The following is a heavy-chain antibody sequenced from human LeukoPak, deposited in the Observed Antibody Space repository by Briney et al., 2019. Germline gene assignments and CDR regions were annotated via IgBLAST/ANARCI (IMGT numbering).Heavy chain of an antibody. CDR2: INHSGST. J-gene: IGHJ4*02. CDR3: ASDSPYCSSTSCSSSDY. CDR1: GGSFSGYY. V-gene: IGHV4-34*01. Sequence: SETLSLTCAVYGGSFSGYYWSWIRQPPGKGLEWIGEINHSGSTNYNPSLKSRVTISVDTSKNQFSLKLSSVTAADTAVYYCASDSPYCSSTSCSSSDYWGQGTLVTVSS. D-gene: IGHD2-2*01.